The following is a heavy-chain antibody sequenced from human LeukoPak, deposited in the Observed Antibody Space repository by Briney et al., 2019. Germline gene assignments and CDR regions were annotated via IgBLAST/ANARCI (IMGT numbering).Heavy chain of an antibody. Sequence: GGSLRLSCGAAGFNFSSFAMSWVRQAPGEGLEWVSAISSSGGSTFYADSVKGRFIISRDNSKNTLYLQMNSLRAEDTAVYYCAKNSGTYYYYYGVDVWGQGTTVTVSS. CDR2: ISSSGGST. CDR1: GFNFSSFA. D-gene: IGHD5-12*01. J-gene: IGHJ6*02. V-gene: IGHV3-23*01. CDR3: AKNSGTYYYYYGVDV.